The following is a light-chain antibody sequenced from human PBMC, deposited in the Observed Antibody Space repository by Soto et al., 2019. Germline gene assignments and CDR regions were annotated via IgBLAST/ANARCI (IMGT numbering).Light chain of an antibody. Sequence: QSALPQPASVSGSPGQSITISCPGTRVDVGGYNYVSWYQQHPGKAPKLMIYEVSNRPSGVSNLFSGSKSGNTASLTISGLQAEDEADYYCSSYTSSSTRVFGGGTKLTVL. V-gene: IGLV2-14*01. CDR1: RVDVGGYNY. CDR3: SSYTSSSTRV. J-gene: IGLJ3*02. CDR2: EVS.